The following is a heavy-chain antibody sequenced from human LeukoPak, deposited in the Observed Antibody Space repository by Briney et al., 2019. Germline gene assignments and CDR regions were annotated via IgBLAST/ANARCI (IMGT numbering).Heavy chain of an antibody. V-gene: IGHV3-64D*06. Sequence: PGGSLRHSSADSGFNSSTSTTYAVRQAPGKGLEYVSAISSNGGNTYHADSVKGRFTISRDNSKNTLYLQMCSLRPEDTAVYYCVKDGINDSSGYYDDAFDIWGQGTMVTVSS. CDR2: ISSNGGNT. J-gene: IGHJ3*02. D-gene: IGHD3-22*01. CDR3: VKDGINDSSGYYDDAFDI. CDR1: GFNSSTST.